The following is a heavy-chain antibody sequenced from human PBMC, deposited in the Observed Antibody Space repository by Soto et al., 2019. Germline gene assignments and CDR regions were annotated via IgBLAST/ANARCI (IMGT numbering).Heavy chain of an antibody. CDR2: INSSGYI. D-gene: IGHD2-15*01. J-gene: IGHJ6*02. CDR3: ARDCSGGSCYPGMDV. V-gene: IGHV3-21*01. CDR1: GFNFNSYT. Sequence: EVQLVESGGGLVKPGGSLRLSCAASGFNFNSYTINWVRQAPGKRLEWLSSINSSGYIFSTDSVRGRFTISRDNAKNSVYLQINSLRAEDTAVYFCARDCSGGSCYPGMDVWGQGTTVTVSS.